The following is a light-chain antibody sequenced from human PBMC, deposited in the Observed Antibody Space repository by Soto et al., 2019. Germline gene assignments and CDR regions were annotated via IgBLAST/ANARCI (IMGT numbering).Light chain of an antibody. CDR1: QGIRND. J-gene: IGKJ1*01. CDR3: QQYNSHSPWT. CDR2: DAS. V-gene: IGKV1-17*01. Sequence: DIQMTQSPSSLSASVGDRFTITCRASQGIRNDLGWYQQKPGKAPKLLIYDASSLESGVPSRFSGSGSGTEFTLTISSLQPDDFATYYCQQYNSHSPWTFGQGTKVDI.